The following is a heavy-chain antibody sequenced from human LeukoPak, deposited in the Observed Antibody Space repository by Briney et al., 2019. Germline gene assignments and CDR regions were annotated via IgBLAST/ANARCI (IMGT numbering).Heavy chain of an antibody. CDR2: ISGSGGSR. V-gene: IGHV3-23*01. CDR1: GFTFSSYA. Sequence: GGSLRLSCAASGFTFSSYAMSWVRQAPGKGLEWVSAISGSGGSRYSADSVKARFSISRDNARNTVYLQMNSLRAEDTAIYYCVRDFRSADYWGQGTLVTVSS. CDR3: VRDFRSADY. J-gene: IGHJ4*02.